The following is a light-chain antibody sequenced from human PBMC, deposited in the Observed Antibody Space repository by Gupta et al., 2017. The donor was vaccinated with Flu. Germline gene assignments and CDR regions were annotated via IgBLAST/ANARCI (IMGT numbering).Light chain of an antibody. J-gene: IGLJ1*01. CDR1: SSNIGGNY. CDR2: LNN. V-gene: IGLV1-47*01. Sequence: VIISSSGSSSNIGGNYVYWYQHVPGTAPNLLIYLNNKRPSGVPDRFSGSTSGTSASLAISGLRSEDEADYYCHSCDDSLGGHCVFGTGTKVTVL. CDR3: HSCDDSLGGHCV.